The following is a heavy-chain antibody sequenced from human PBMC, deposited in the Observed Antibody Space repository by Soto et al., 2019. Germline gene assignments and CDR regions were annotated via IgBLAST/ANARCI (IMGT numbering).Heavy chain of an antibody. J-gene: IGHJ3*01. CDR2: IYSSGST. V-gene: IGHV3-53*01. Sequence: EVQLVESGGGLIQPGGSLRLSCAASGFTFSSNDMNWVRQAPGKGLEWVSLIYSSGSTSYADSVKGRFTISRDNSKNTLYLQKSSLRAEDTAVYYCATRPLLPGAPWGQGTMVTVSS. CDR1: GFTFSSND. D-gene: IGHD2-15*01. CDR3: ATRPLLPGAP.